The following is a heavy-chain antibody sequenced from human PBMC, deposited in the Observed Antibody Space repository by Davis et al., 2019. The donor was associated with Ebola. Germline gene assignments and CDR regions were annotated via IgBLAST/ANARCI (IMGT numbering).Heavy chain of an antibody. V-gene: IGHV3-48*02. Sequence: GGSLRLSCAASASTFSSYSMNWVRQAPGKGLGWVSSISSSSSTIYYADSVKGRFTISRDNAKNSLFLLMNSLRDDDTAVYYCAIVATRGRFDSWGQGTLVNVSS. CDR1: ASTFSSYS. CDR3: AIVATRGRFDS. CDR2: ISSSSSTI. D-gene: IGHD6-25*01. J-gene: IGHJ4*02.